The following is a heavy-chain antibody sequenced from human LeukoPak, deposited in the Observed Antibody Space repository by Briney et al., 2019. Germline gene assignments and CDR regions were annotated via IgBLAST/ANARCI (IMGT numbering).Heavy chain of an antibody. D-gene: IGHD2/OR15-2a*01. J-gene: IGHJ6*02. Sequence: GGSLRLSCAASGYSFSSYGMQWVRQAPGKGLEWVAVIWYDGSKKYYADSVKGRFTISRDDSKNTLYLQMNSLRADDTAVYYCARDFRNKGMDVWGQGTTVTVSS. CDR2: IWYDGSKK. CDR3: ARDFRNKGMDV. V-gene: IGHV3-33*01. CDR1: GYSFSSYG.